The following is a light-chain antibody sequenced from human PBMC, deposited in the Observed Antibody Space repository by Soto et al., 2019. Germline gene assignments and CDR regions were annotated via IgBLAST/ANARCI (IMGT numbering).Light chain of an antibody. J-gene: IGKJ5*01. CDR1: QSVSSY. CDR2: DAS. V-gene: IGKV3-11*01. CDR3: QQRSNGIT. Sequence: EIVLTQSPATLSLSPGERATLSCRASQSVSSYLAWYQQKPGQAPRLLIYDASNRATGIPAGFSGSGSGTDFTLTISSREPEECAVYYCQQRSNGITFGHLTRLEI.